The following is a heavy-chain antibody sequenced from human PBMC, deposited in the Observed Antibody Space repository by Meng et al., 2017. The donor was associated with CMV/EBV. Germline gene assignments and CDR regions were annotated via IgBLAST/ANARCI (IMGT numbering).Heavy chain of an antibody. CDR2: IYYSGST. J-gene: IGHJ5*02. D-gene: IGHD3-10*01. CDR3: ARDSRGHGGEFDP. CDR1: GGSISSYY. Sequence: GSLRLSCTVSGGSISSYYWSWIRQAPGKGLEWIGYIYYSGSTNYNPSLKSRVTISVDTSKNQFSLKLSSVTAADTAVYYCARDSRGHGGEFDPWGQGTLVTVSS. V-gene: IGHV4-59*01.